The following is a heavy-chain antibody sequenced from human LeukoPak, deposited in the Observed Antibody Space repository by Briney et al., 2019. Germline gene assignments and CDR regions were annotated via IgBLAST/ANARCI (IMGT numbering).Heavy chain of an antibody. CDR3: AKFSGPDAFDI. Sequence: GGSLRLSCAASGFTFDDYAMHWVRQAPGKGLEWVSGISWNSGSIGYADSVKGRFTISGDNAKNSLYLQMNSLRAEDTALYYCAKFSGPDAFDIWGQGTMVTVSS. V-gene: IGHV3-9*01. CDR2: ISWNSGSI. CDR1: GFTFDDYA. J-gene: IGHJ3*02. D-gene: IGHD6-19*01.